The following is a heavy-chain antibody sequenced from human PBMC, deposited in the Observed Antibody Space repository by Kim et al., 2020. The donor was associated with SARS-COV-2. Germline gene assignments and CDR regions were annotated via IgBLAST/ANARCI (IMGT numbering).Heavy chain of an antibody. Sequence: LSLTCAASGFTFSSYAMHWVRQAPGKGLEWVAVISYDGSNKYYADSVKGRFTISRDNSKNTLYLQMNSLRAEDTAVYYCARGSQQWLVRGAFDIWGQ. CDR1: GFTFSSYA. CDR3: ARGSQQWLVRGAFDI. D-gene: IGHD6-19*01. CDR2: ISYDGSNK. J-gene: IGHJ3*02. V-gene: IGHV3-30-3*01.